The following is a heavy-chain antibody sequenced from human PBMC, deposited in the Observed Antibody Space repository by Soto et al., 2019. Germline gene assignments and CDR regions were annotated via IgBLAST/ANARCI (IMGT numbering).Heavy chain of an antibody. D-gene: IGHD7-27*01. CDR2: IIPILGIA. J-gene: IGHJ4*02. Sequence: QVQLVQSGAEVKKPGSSVKVSCKASGGTFSSYTISWVRQAPGQGLEWMGRIIPILGIANYAQKFQGRVTITANKSTSTAYMELSSLRSEDTAVYYWARASSWGPQDYWGQGTLVTVSS. V-gene: IGHV1-69*02. CDR1: GGTFSSYT. CDR3: ARASSWGPQDY.